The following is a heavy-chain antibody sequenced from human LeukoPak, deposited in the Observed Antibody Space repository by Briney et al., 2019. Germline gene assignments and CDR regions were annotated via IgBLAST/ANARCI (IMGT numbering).Heavy chain of an antibody. CDR2: IYYSGST. V-gene: IGHV4-59*08. J-gene: IGHJ4*02. CDR1: GGSISSYY. D-gene: IGHD5-24*01. Sequence: SETLSLTCTVSGGSISSYYWSWIRQPPGKGLEWIGYIYYSGSTNYNPSLKSRVTISVDTSKNQFSLKLSSVTAADTAVYYCARLLPREMAIDYWGQGTLVTVSS. CDR3: ARLLPREMAIDY.